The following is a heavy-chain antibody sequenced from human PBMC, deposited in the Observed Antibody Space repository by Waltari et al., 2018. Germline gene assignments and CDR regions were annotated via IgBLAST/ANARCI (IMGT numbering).Heavy chain of an antibody. Sequence: QVQLVQSGAEVKKPGASVKVSCKASGYTFTSYAMHWVRQAPGQRPEWMGWINAGNGNTKYSQKFQGRVTITRYTSASTAYMELSSLRSEDTAVYYCARERSYYDSSGYYYEGGIFDYWGQGTLVTVSS. V-gene: IGHV1-3*01. CDR1: GYTFTSYA. J-gene: IGHJ4*02. D-gene: IGHD3-22*01. CDR2: INAGNGNT. CDR3: ARERSYYDSSGYYYEGGIFDY.